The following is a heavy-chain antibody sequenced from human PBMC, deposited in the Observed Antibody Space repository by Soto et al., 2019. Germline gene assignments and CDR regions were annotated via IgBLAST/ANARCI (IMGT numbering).Heavy chain of an antibody. CDR2: ISSSSSTI. J-gene: IGHJ4*02. CDR3: ARGGGPEIAAASGDY. CDR1: GFTFSSYS. Sequence: GGSLRLSCAASGFTFSSYSMNWVRQAPGKGLEWVSYISSSSSTIYYADSVKGRFTISRDNAKNTVYLQMNSLRAEDTAVYYCARGGGPEIAAASGDYWGQGTLVTVSS. V-gene: IGHV3-48*04. D-gene: IGHD6-25*01.